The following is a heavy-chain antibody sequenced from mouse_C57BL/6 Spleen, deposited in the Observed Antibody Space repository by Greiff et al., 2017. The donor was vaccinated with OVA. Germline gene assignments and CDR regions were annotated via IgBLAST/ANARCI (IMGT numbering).Heavy chain of an antibody. Sequence: VQLQQSGAELVRPGASVTLSCKASGYTFTDYEMHWVKQTPVHGLEWIGAIDPETGGTAYNQKFKGKAILTADKSSSTAYMELRSLTSEDSAVYYCTRFPYGSSSLDYWGQGTTLTVSS. CDR2: IDPETGGT. J-gene: IGHJ2*01. CDR3: TRFPYGSSSLDY. D-gene: IGHD1-1*01. V-gene: IGHV1-15*01. CDR1: GYTFTDYE.